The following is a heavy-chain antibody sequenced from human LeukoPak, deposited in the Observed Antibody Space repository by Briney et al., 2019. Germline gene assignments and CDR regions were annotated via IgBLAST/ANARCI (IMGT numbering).Heavy chain of an antibody. Sequence: GGSLRLSCAASGFIFSDYYMSWVRQAPGKGLEWVANIKQDGSEKYYVDSVKGRFTISRDNAKNSLYLQMNRLRAEDTAVYYCAREGSQSASATYPGNDWGQGTLVTVSS. CDR3: AREGSQSASATYPGND. J-gene: IGHJ4*02. V-gene: IGHV3-7*01. CDR1: GFIFSDYY. CDR2: IKQDGSEK. D-gene: IGHD3-10*01.